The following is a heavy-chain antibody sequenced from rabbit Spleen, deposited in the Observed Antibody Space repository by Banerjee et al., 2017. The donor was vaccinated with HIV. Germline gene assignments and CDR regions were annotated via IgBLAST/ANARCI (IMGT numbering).Heavy chain of an antibody. D-gene: IGHD1-1*01. Sequence: EESGGDLVKPGASLTLTCTASGFSFNNYGISWVRQAPGKRPEWIACMSNGDGSTYYASWVNGRFSISRSTSLNTVTLQMTSLTVADTATYFCARAVFGSGNGGRIDRLDLWGPGTLVTVS. CDR1: GFSFNNYG. CDR2: MSNGDGST. CDR3: ARAVFGSGNGGRIDRLDL. J-gene: IGHJ4*01. V-gene: IGHV1S47*01.